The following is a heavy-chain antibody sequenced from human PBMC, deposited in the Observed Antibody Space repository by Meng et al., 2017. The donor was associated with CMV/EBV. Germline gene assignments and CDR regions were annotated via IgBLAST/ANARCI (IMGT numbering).Heavy chain of an antibody. V-gene: IGHV5-51*01. D-gene: IGHD5-18*01. J-gene: IGHJ3*02. Sequence: GGSLRLSCKGSGYSFTSYWIGWVRQMPGKGLEWMGIIYPGDSDTRYSPSFQGQVTISADKSISTAYLQWSSLKASDTAMYYCATSTAMVSPDAFGIWGQGTMVTVSS. CDR1: GYSFTSYW. CDR2: IYPGDSDT. CDR3: ATSTAMVSPDAFGI.